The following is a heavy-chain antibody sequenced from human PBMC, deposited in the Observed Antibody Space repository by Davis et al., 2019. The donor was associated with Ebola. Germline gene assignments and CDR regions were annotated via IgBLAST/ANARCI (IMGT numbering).Heavy chain of an antibody. V-gene: IGHV4-34*01. Sequence: MPSETLSLTCAVYGGSFSDYYWSWIRQPPGKELEWIGEITHSESTNYNPSLKSRATLSVDTSKNQFSLNLTSVTAADTAVYYCARAVGGFSYGMDVWGQGTTVTVSS. CDR1: GGSFSDYY. J-gene: IGHJ6*02. D-gene: IGHD2-15*01. CDR2: ITHSEST. CDR3: ARAVGGFSYGMDV.